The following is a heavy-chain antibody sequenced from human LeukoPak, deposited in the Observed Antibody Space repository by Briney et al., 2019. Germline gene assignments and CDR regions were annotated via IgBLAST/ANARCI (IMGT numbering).Heavy chain of an antibody. CDR3: ARDAYCIGDGCYSSRFNY. D-gene: IGHD2-15*01. Sequence: PGGSLRLSCAASGFTFSSYSMNWVRHAPGKGLEWVSYITSSSSTIYYADSVKGRFTISRDNAKNSLYLQMNSLRAEDTAVYYCARDAYCIGDGCYSSRFNYWGQGTLVAVSS. CDR1: GFTFSSYS. V-gene: IGHV3-48*01. CDR2: ITSSSSTI. J-gene: IGHJ4*02.